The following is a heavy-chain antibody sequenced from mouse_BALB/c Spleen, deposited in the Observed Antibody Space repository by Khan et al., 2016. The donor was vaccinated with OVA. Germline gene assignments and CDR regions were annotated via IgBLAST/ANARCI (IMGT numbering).Heavy chain of an antibody. CDR3: ASGKLVLRYPDYFDH. Sequence: EVQLQESGPGLLKPSQSLSLTCTVTGYSITSDYAWNWIRQFPGNKLEGMAYIRYSGSTTYNPSLRSRISITRDTSKYQCFLQLISVTTEDTATYYWASGKLVLRYPDYFDHWGQGTTLTVAS. CDR1: GYSITSDYA. CDR2: IRYSGST. J-gene: IGHJ2*01. D-gene: IGHD1-1*01. V-gene: IGHV3-2*02.